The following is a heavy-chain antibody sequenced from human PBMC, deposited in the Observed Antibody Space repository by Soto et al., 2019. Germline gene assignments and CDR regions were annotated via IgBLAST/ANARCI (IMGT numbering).Heavy chain of an antibody. D-gene: IGHD1-1*01. V-gene: IGHV1-69*12. CDR1: GGTFNSYS. CDR2: NIPMYGTR. CDR3: ATREGYDWNGYFDY. J-gene: IGHJ4*02. Sequence: QVQLVQSGAEVKKPGSSVKVSCKASGGTFNSYSISWVRQAPGQGLEWMGGNIPMYGTRNFAQKFQGRVSITADESTSTAYMELRSLTSDDTAIYYCATREGYDWNGYFDYWGQGTLVTVSS.